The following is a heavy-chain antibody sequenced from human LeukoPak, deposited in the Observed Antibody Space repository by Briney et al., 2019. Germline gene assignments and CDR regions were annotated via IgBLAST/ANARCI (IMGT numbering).Heavy chain of an antibody. V-gene: IGHV1-69*04. CDR2: LIPIFGIA. Sequence: SVKVSCKASGGTFSSYAISWVRQAPGQGLEWMGRLIPIFGIANYAQKFQGRVTITADKSTSTAYMELSSLKSEDTAVYYCAREVVDGYKTRPPDYWGQGTLVTVSS. J-gene: IGHJ4*02. D-gene: IGHD5-24*01. CDR3: AREVVDGYKTRPPDY. CDR1: GGTFSSYA.